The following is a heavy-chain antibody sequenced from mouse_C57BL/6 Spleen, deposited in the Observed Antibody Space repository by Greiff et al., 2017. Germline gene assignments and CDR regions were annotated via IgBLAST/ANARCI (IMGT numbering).Heavy chain of an antibody. V-gene: IGHV3-6*01. CDR1: GYSITSGYY. J-gene: IGHJ2*01. CDR2: ISYDGSN. D-gene: IGHD2-4*01. Sequence: DVKLQESGPGLVKPSQSLSLTCSVTGYSITSGYYWNWIRQFPGNKLEWMGYISYDGSNNYNPSLKNRISITRDTSKNQFFLKLNSVTTEDTATYYCARAYDYDGDYFDYWGQGTTLTVSS. CDR3: ARAYDYDGDYFDY.